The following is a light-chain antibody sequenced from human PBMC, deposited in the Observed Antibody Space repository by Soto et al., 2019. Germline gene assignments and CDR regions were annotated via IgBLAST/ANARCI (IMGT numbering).Light chain of an antibody. J-gene: IGLJ1*01. Sequence: QSVLTQPASVSGSPGQSITISCTGTSSDVGGYNHVSWYQQHPGKAPKVMIYEVSDRPSGISNRFSGSKSGNTASLTISGLQAEDEADYFCTSYTSSSTFYVFGTGTKLTVL. CDR1: SSDVGGYNH. CDR3: TSYTSSSTFYV. CDR2: EVS. V-gene: IGLV2-14*01.